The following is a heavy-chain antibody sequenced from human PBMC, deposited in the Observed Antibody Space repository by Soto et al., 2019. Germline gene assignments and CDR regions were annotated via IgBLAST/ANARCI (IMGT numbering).Heavy chain of an antibody. CDR3: ARGNPFNYAGFDV. CDR1: GYTFSDCD. Sequence: EASVKVSCKASGYTFSDCDINWLRQAAGQGPEWMGWMNAKSGDTFSAQRLQGKFNMTWDTSLSTAYMEVGSLTSDDAAIYYCARGNPFNYAGFDVWGQGTTVTVSS. CDR2: MNAKSGDT. D-gene: IGHD3-16*01. V-gene: IGHV1-8*01. J-gene: IGHJ6*02.